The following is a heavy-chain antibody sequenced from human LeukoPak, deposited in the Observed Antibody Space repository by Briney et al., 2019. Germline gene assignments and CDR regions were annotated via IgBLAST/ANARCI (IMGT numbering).Heavy chain of an antibody. J-gene: IGHJ3*02. CDR2: ISIYNGNT. CDR3: ARETGPWIQLWFFDRHAFDI. Sequence: GASVKVSCKASGYTFTNYGISWVRQAPGQGLEWMGWISIYNGNTDYAQKLRGRVTMTTDTSTSTAYMELRSLRSDDTAVYYCARETGPWIQLWFFDRHAFDIWGQGTMVTVSS. CDR1: GYTFTNYG. D-gene: IGHD5-18*01. V-gene: IGHV1-18*01.